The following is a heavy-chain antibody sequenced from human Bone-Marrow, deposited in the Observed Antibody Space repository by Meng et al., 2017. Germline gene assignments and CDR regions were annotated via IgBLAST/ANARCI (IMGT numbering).Heavy chain of an antibody. J-gene: IGHJ5*02. V-gene: IGHV4-59*01. D-gene: IGHD1-14*01. CDR3: ARSAGGA. Sequence: GSLRLSCTVSGGSISSYYWSWIRQPPGKGLEWIGYIYYSGRTNYNPSLKSRVTISLDTSKNQFSLKRSSVTAADTAVYYCARSAGGAWGQGTLVTVSS. CDR2: IYYSGRT. CDR1: GGSISSYY.